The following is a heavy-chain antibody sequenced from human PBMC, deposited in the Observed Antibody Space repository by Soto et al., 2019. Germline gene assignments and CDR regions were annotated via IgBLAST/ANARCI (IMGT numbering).Heavy chain of an antibody. CDR2: IYPGDSDT. J-gene: IGHJ6*02. CDR1: GYSFISYW. D-gene: IGHD2-15*01. V-gene: IGHV5-51*01. CDR3: ARYLDCSGGSCYLMDV. Sequence: PGESLKISCKGSGYSFISYWIGWVRQMPGKGLEWMGIIYPGDSDTRYSPSFQGQVTISADKSISTAYLQWSSLKASDTAMYYCARYLDCSGGSCYLMDVWGQGTTVTVSS.